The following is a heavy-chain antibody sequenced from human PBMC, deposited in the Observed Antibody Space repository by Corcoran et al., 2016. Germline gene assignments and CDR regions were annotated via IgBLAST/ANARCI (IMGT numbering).Heavy chain of an antibody. CDR2: IYPGDSDT. V-gene: IGHV5-51*01. CDR3: TRRGSSAWYITD. J-gene: IGHJ4*02. Sequence: EVQLVQSGAGVKKPGESVKVSCKGSGYSITNYWIGWVRQVPGKGLAWVGIIYPGDSDTRYSPSFQGQVTISADKSINTAYLQWNSLRASDTAMYSGTRRGSSAWYITDWGQGTLVTVSS. D-gene: IGHD6-19*01. CDR1: GYSITNYW.